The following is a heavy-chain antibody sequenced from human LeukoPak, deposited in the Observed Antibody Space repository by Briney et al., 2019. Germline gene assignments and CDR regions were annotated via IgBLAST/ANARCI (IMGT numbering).Heavy chain of an antibody. V-gene: IGHV3-30*07. Sequence: GGSLRLSCAASGFTFSNYAMHWVRQAPGKGLEWVALISYDGTNKYYADSVKGRLTISRDNSKSTLYLQMNSLRAEDTAVYYCARVGAVAGGFDIWGQGTMVTVSS. CDR3: ARVGAVAGGFDI. D-gene: IGHD6-19*01. CDR2: ISYDGTNK. CDR1: GFTFSNYA. J-gene: IGHJ3*02.